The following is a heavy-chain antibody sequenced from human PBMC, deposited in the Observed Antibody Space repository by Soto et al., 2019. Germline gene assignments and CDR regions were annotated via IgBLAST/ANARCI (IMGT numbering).Heavy chain of an antibody. V-gene: IGHV1-46*03. D-gene: IGHD2-15*01. CDR1: GYTFTSYF. Sequence: QVQLVQSGAEVKKPGASVKVSCKASGYTFTSYFMHWVRQAPGQGLEWMGIINPSGGSTSYAQKFRGSVTMTRDTSASTVYMELRSLRSEDTAVYYCARVYCSGGSCYSIDYWGQGTLVTVSS. CDR3: ARVYCSGGSCYSIDY. CDR2: INPSGGST. J-gene: IGHJ4*02.